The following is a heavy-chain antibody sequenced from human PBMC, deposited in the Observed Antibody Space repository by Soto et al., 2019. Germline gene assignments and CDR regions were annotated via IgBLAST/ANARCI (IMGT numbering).Heavy chain of an antibody. CDR2: IYYSGST. CDR3: ARDMMWSWFDP. Sequence: PSETLSLTCTVSGGSISSYYWSWIRQPPGKGLEWIGCIYYSGSTNYNPSLKSRVTISVDTSKNQFSLKLSSVTAADTAVYYCARDMMWSWFDPWGQGTLVTVSS. CDR1: GGSISSYY. J-gene: IGHJ5*02. V-gene: IGHV4-59*01. D-gene: IGHD3-16*01.